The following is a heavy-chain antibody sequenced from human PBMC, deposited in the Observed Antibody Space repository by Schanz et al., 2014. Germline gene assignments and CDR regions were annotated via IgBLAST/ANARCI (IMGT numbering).Heavy chain of an antibody. CDR1: GFTFDHYA. D-gene: IGHD3-22*01. CDR2: ISGNSGII. Sequence: EMKLVESGGGLVQPGRSLRLSCAASGFTFDHYAMHWVRQAPGKGLEWVSGISGNSGIIGYADSVKGRGTVSRDNAKNSLYLQMNSLRAEDTALYYCAKVRSGDRTIVVSDAFDIWGQGTMVTVSS. CDR3: AKVRSGDRTIVVSDAFDI. J-gene: IGHJ3*02. V-gene: IGHV3-9*01.